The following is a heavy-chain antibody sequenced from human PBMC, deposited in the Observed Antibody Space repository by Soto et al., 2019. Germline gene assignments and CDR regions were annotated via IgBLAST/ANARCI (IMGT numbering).Heavy chain of an antibody. V-gene: IGHV4-34*01. CDR1: GGSFSGYY. CDR2: INHSGST. D-gene: IGHD4-17*01. CDR3: ARAMTTVTTKYYYYYGMDV. Sequence: QVQLQQWGAGLLKPSETLSLTCAVYGGSFSGYYWSWIRQPPGKGLEWIGEINHSGSTNYNPSLKSRVTISVDTPKNQFSLKLSSVTAADTAVYYCARAMTTVTTKYYYYYGMDVWGQGTTVTVSS. J-gene: IGHJ6*02.